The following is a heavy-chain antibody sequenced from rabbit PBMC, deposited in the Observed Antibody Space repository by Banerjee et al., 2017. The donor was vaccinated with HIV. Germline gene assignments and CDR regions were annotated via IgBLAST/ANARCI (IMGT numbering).Heavy chain of an antibody. V-gene: IGHV1S45*01. Sequence: QEQLVEYGGDLVQPEGSLTLTCTASGLDFSSSYWICWVRQAPGKGLEWIACIYAGSSGSTYYASWAKGRFTISKTSSTTVTLQMTSLTAADTATYFCAREYSGGYPGAGYGDLWGPGTLVTVS. CDR3: AREYSGGYPGAGYGDL. D-gene: IGHD7-1*01. CDR1: GLDFSSSYW. CDR2: IYAGSSGST. J-gene: IGHJ4*01.